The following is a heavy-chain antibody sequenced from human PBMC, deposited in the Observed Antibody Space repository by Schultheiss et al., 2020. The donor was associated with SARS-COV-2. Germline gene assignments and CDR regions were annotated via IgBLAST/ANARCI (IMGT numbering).Heavy chain of an antibody. Sequence: ASVKVSCKASGYTFTGYYMHWVRQAPGQGLEWMGRINPNSGGTNYAQKFQGRVTMTRDTSISTAYMELSRLRSEDTAVYYCARSRVGGSYLYNWFDPWGQGTLVTVSS. CDR3: ARSRVGGSYLYNWFDP. CDR1: GYTFTGYY. J-gene: IGHJ5*02. D-gene: IGHD1-26*01. CDR2: INPNSGGT. V-gene: IGHV1-2*06.